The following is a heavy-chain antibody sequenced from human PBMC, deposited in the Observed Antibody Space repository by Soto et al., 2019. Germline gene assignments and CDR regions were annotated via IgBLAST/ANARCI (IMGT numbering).Heavy chain of an antibody. D-gene: IGHD3-10*01. V-gene: IGHV3-23*01. Sequence: GGSLRLSCAASGFTFSSYAMSWVRQAPGKGLEWVSIISSSDGTTKYADSVKGRFTISRDNAKNTLYLQMNSLRAEDTAIYYCARGYYGSGSYYPPNNWGQGTMVTVSS. J-gene: IGHJ3*01. CDR3: ARGYYGSGSYYPPNN. CDR1: GFTFSSYA. CDR2: ISSSDGTT.